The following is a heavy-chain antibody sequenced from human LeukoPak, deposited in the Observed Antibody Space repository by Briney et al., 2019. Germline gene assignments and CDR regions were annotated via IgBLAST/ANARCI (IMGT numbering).Heavy chain of an antibody. CDR3: ARGDDRYCSSTSCFNYYYMDV. V-gene: IGHV1-18*01. Sequence: ASVKVSCKASGYTFTSYGISWVRQAPGQGLEWMGWISAYNGNTNYAQKLQGRVTITTDESTSTAYMELSSLRSEDTAVYYCARGDDRYCSSTSCFNYYYMDVWGKGTTVTVSS. J-gene: IGHJ6*03. CDR2: ISAYNGNT. D-gene: IGHD2-2*01. CDR1: GYTFTSYG.